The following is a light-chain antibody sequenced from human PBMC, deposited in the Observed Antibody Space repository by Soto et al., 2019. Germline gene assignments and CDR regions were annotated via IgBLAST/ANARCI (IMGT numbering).Light chain of an antibody. Sequence: IVLTQSPGTLSLSPGERATLSCRASQTVSSSYLAWYQHKPGQAPRLLIYGASSRATGIPDRFSGSGSGTDFTLTISRLEPEDFAVFYCQQYVTSPITFGQGTRLEIK. CDR2: GAS. CDR3: QQYVTSPIT. J-gene: IGKJ5*01. V-gene: IGKV3-20*01. CDR1: QTVSSSY.